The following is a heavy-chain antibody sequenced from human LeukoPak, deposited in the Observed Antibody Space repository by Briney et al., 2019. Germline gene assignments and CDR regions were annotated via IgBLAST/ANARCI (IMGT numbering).Heavy chain of an antibody. V-gene: IGHV4-34*01. CDR1: GGSFSGYY. J-gene: IGHJ4*02. Sequence: SETLSLTCAVYGGSFSGYYWSWIRQPPGKGVEWIGEINHSGSTNYNPSLKSRVTISVDTSKNQFSLKLSSVTAADTAVYYCAREGGSYDRPIDYWGQGTLVTVSS. CDR3: AREGGSYDRPIDY. CDR2: INHSGST. D-gene: IGHD1-26*01.